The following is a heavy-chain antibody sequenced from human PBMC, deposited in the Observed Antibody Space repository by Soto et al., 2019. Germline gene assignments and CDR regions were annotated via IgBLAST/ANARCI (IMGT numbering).Heavy chain of an antibody. D-gene: IGHD2-15*01. CDR2: IQSGGRT. J-gene: IGHJ6*03. CDR3: ERADVHCSAGRCYGVPMDV. CDR1: GFTVSSNY. V-gene: IGHV3-66*01. Sequence: EVQLVESGGGLVQPGGSLRLSCAASGFTVSSNYMTWVRQAPGKGLEWVAVIQSGGRTYYAGAVQGRFTISRDHSKNKLILQMNSLRVEDTAVDYCERADVHCSAGRCYGVPMDVWGKGTTVTVSS.